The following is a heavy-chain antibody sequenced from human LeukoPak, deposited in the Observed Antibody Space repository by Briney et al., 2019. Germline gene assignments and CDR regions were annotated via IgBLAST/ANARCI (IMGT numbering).Heavy chain of an antibody. V-gene: IGHV3-7*01. Sequence: GGSLRLSCAASGFTFSSSWMTWVRQAPGKGLEWLANIKGDGSDKNYVDSVKGRFTISRDNAKNSLYLQMNSLRAEDTAVYYCARDLIDQNWFDPWGQGTLVTVSS. CDR2: IKGDGSDK. D-gene: IGHD2-8*01. CDR1: GFTFSSSW. J-gene: IGHJ5*02. CDR3: ARDLIDQNWFDP.